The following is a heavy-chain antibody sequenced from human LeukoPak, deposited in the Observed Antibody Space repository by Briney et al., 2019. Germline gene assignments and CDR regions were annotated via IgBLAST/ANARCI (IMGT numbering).Heavy chain of an antibody. CDR2: IDYRGSS. Sequence: AETLSLTCSVSGGSISSHSWSWIRQAPGKGLEWVGYIDYRGSSNYNPSLKSRVTISADPSKNQFSLKLTSVTAADTAIYYCARDHPVADWAADIWGRGTMVTVSS. CDR3: ARDHPVADWAADI. CDR1: GGSISSHS. D-gene: IGHD3-9*01. J-gene: IGHJ3*02. V-gene: IGHV4-59*11.